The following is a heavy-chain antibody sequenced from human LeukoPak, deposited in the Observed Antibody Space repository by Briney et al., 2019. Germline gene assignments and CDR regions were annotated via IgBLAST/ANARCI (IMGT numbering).Heavy chain of an antibody. J-gene: IGHJ4*02. CDR2: ISYDGRNT. D-gene: IGHD2-2*01. CDR3: AKGPLRGTAAAIDY. Sequence: PGGSLRLSCAASGFTFNNYGMHWVRQAPGKGLEWVAVISYDGRNTHYPDSVKGRFTISRDISTDTLWLQMDSLRTEDTAVYHCAKGPLRGTAAAIDYWGQGTLVTVSS. CDR1: GFTFNNYG. V-gene: IGHV3-30*18.